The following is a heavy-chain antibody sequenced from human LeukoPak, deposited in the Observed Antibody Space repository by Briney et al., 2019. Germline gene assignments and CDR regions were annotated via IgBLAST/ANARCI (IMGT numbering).Heavy chain of an antibody. V-gene: IGHV1-3*03. CDR1: GYTFTYYV. CDR3: ARDYGDYPFDY. CDR2: INAGNGNT. J-gene: IGHJ4*02. D-gene: IGHD4-17*01. Sequence: GASVKVSCKAFGYTFTYYVIHWVRQAPGQRLEWMGWINAGNGNTKYSQEFQGRLTITRDTSASTAYVELSSLRSEDMAVYYCARDYGDYPFDYWGQGTLVTVSS.